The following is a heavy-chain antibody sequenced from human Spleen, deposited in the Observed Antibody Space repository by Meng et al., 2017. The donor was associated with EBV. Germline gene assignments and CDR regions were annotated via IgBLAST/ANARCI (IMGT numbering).Heavy chain of an antibody. CDR2: INSDGNVT. V-gene: IGHV3-74*01. J-gene: IGHJ4*02. CDR1: GFTLSSYC. Sequence: EVQVVVSGGGVVQPGGSLKVSWAASGFTLSSYCVHWVRQAPGKGLEWVSRINSDGNVTTYADSVKGRFTISRDNAKNTVYLQMNNVRVEDTAVYYCAKDCFGAKDSWGQGTLVTVSS. D-gene: IGHD1-26*01. CDR3: AKDCFGAKDS.